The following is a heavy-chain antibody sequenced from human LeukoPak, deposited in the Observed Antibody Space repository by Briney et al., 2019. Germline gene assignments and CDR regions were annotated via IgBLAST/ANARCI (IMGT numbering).Heavy chain of an antibody. CDR1: GSNLGTYW. D-gene: IGHD6-19*01. CDR3: ARESGPPSGWIFDY. V-gene: IGHV3-7*01. Sequence: GGSLRLSCAASGSNLGTYWMTWVRQAPGKGLEWVANINPDGTEKYYVDSVKGRVTISRDNAKNSLYLQMNSLGAEDTAVYYCARESGPPSGWIFDYWGQGTLVTVSS. CDR2: INPDGTEK. J-gene: IGHJ4*02.